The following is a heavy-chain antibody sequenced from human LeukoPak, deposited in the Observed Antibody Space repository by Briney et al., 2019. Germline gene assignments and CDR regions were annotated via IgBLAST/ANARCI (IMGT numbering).Heavy chain of an antibody. J-gene: IGHJ4*02. Sequence: SETLSLTCTVSGGSISSYYWSWIRQPPGKGLEWIGYIYYSGSTNCNPSLKSRVTISVDTSKNQFSLKLSSVTAADTAVYYCARGEFCTNGVCYLFDYWGQGTLVTVSS. V-gene: IGHV4-59*01. CDR1: GGSISSYY. CDR3: ARGEFCTNGVCYLFDY. CDR2: IYYSGST. D-gene: IGHD2-8*01.